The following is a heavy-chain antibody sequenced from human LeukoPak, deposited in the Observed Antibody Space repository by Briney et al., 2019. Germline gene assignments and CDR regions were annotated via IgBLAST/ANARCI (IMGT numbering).Heavy chain of an antibody. D-gene: IGHD3-22*01. CDR1: GGTFSNYA. J-gene: IGHJ4*01. Sequence: SVKVSCKASGGTFSNYALSLVRQAPGQGLEWMGATIPIFNAANYAQKFKGRVTITADESTSTAYMELRSLRSEDTAVYYCARARTDYYDSSGSPFKYWGQGTRITVSS. V-gene: IGHV1-69*01. CDR3: ARARTDYYDSSGSPFKY. CDR2: TIPIFNAA.